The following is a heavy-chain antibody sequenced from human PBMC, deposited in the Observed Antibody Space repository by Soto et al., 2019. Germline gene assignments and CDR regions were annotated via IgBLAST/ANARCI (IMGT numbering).Heavy chain of an antibody. CDR1: GSRFSNYV. D-gene: IGHD2-2*02. J-gene: IGHJ4*02. CDR3: AREGRGKKAGYNGLVSLGY. CDR2: IIPIFNSA. V-gene: IGHV1-69*06. Sequence: SVKVSCKVSGSRFSNYVISWVRQAPGHGLEWLGRIIPIFNSAKYAQSFQGRVTITADKSTSTASLELSSLRSDDTAVYYCAREGRGKKAGYNGLVSLGYWGQGTLVTVSS.